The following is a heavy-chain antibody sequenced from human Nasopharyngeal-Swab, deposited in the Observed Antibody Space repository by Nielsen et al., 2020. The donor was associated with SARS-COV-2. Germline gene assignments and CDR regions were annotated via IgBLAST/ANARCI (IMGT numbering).Heavy chain of an antibody. CDR1: GGSFSGYY. D-gene: IGHD3-10*01. CDR3: ARTRFREPYYYYGMDV. Sequence: SETLSLTCAVYGGSFSGYYWSWIRQPPGRGLEWIGEINHSGSTNYNPSLKSRVTISVDKSKNQFSLKLSSVTAADTAVYYCARTRFREPYYYYGMDVWGQGTTVTVSS. CDR2: INHSGST. J-gene: IGHJ6*02. V-gene: IGHV4-34*01.